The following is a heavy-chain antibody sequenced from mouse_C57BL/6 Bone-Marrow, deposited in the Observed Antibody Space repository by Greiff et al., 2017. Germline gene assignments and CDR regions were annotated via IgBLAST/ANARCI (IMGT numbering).Heavy chain of an antibody. J-gene: IGHJ3*01. CDR3: ARHRRYYGSSPWFAY. CDR2: ISGGGGNT. D-gene: IGHD1-1*01. CDR1: GFTFSSYT. V-gene: IGHV5-9*01. Sequence: EVKVVESGGGLVKPGGSLKLSCAASGFTFSSYTMSWVRQTPEKRLEWVATISGGGGNTYYPDSVKGRFTISRDNAKNTLYLQMSSLRSEDTALYYCARHRRYYGSSPWFAYWGQGTLVTVSA.